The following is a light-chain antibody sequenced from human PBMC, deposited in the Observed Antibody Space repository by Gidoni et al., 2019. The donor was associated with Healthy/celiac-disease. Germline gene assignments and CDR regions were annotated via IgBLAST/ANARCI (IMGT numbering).Light chain of an antibody. V-gene: IGKV3-15*01. CDR2: GAS. CDR1: QSVSSN. Sequence: EIVMKQSPATLSVSPGERATLSCRASQSVSSNLAWYQQKPGQAPRLLIYGASTRATGIPARFSGSGSGTEFTITISSLQSEDFAVYYCQQYNNWPPYTFGQGTKLEIK. CDR3: QQYNNWPPYT. J-gene: IGKJ2*01.